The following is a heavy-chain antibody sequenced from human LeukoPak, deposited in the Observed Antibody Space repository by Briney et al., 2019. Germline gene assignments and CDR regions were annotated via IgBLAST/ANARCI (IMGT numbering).Heavy chain of an antibody. CDR3: ARDRVGSGWPRPFYFEF. CDR1: GYTFTGYY. CDR2: MNPNTGAT. D-gene: IGHD6-19*01. V-gene: IGHV1-2*02. Sequence: GASVTVSCPPSGYTFTGYYLHWVRQAPGQGLEWMGWMNPNTGATIHAQKFQGRVTLTRDTSISTAYMELTSLRSDDTAIYYCARDRVGSGWPRPFYFEFWGQGTLVSVSS. J-gene: IGHJ4*02.